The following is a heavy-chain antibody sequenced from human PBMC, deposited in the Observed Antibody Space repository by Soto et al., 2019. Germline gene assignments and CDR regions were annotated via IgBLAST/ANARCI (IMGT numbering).Heavy chain of an antibody. CDR1: GDSIRSSSHY. V-gene: IGHV4-39*01. CDR2: FYYSGTP. CDR3: ARLHGYCISSSCHGHYAMDV. J-gene: IGHJ6*02. Sequence: SETLSLTCTASGDSIRSSSHYWAWNRQPPGKGLEWIGGFYYSGTPYYNPSLNSRVTVSVDTSKNQFSLKVTSVTAADTAVYYCARLHGYCISSSCHGHYAMDVWGQGTTVTVSS. D-gene: IGHD2-2*01.